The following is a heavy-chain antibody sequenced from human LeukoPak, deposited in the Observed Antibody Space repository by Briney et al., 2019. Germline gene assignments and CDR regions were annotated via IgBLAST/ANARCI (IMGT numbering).Heavy chain of an antibody. CDR3: AKDRGAYYYDSSGYYDY. Sequence: GGSLRLSCAASGFTFSSYAMSWVRQAPGKGLEWVSAISGSGGSTYYADSVKGRFTTSRDNSKNTLYLQMNSLRAEDTAVYYCAKDRGAYYYDSSGYYDYWGQGTLVTVSS. V-gene: IGHV3-23*01. J-gene: IGHJ4*02. D-gene: IGHD3-22*01. CDR1: GFTFSSYA. CDR2: ISGSGGST.